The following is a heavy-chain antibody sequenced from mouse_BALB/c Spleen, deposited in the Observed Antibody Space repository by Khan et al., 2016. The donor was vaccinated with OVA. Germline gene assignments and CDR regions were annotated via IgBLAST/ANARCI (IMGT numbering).Heavy chain of an antibody. D-gene: IGHD1-1*01. CDR3: ARVKKRVAAYFDY. Sequence: QVQLQQPGAELVKAGASVKMSCKASGYTFTSYWMHWVKQRLGQGLEWFAETNPTNGRTYYNEKFKRKATLTVDKSSSTAYMLLSGPTFEDSAVYYYARVKKRVAAYFDYWGQGTTLTVSS. CDR1: GYTFTSYW. V-gene: IGHV1S81*02. J-gene: IGHJ2*01. CDR2: TNPTNGRT.